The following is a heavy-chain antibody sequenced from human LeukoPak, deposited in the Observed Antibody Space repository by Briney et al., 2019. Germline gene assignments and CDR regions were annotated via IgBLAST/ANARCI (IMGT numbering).Heavy chain of an antibody. D-gene: IGHD3-22*01. CDR1: GGSISSGSYY. CDR2: IYTSGST. Sequence: SETLSLTCTVSGGSISSGSYYWSWIRQPAGKGLEWIGRIYTSGSTNYNPSLKSRVTISVDTSKNQFSLKLSSVTAADTAVYYCARAFRGYYYDSSGYYQGDALDIWGQGTMVTVSS. V-gene: IGHV4-61*02. CDR3: ARAFRGYYYDSSGYYQGDALDI. J-gene: IGHJ3*02.